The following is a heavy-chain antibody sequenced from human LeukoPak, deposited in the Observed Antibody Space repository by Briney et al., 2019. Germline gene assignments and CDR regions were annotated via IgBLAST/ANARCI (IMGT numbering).Heavy chain of an antibody. Sequence: GGSLRLSCPASGFTFSTYAMSWVRQPPGKGREWLSAISSGGGSTSYADSVKGRLTISRDKSKNTLYLQMNSLRAEDTAAYYCAKVLSEYQLLSGKYYYYGMDVWGQGTTVTVSS. V-gene: IGHV3-23*01. CDR1: GFTFSTYA. CDR3: AKVLSEYQLLSGKYYYYGMDV. D-gene: IGHD2-2*01. J-gene: IGHJ6*02. CDR2: ISSGGGST.